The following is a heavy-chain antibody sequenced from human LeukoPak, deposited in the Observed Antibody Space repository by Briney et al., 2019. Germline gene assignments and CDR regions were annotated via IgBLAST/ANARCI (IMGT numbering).Heavy chain of an antibody. D-gene: IGHD5-12*01. CDR3: ARGRGGYPD. V-gene: IGHV4-34*01. J-gene: IGHJ3*01. CDR1: SESFSGYF. Sequence: SETLSLTCAIYSESFSGYFWSWIRQPPGRGLEWIGEINYSGSTNYNPSLKSRVTISIDTSKNQFSLKPSSVTPADTAVYYCARGRGGYPDWGQGTMVTVSS. CDR2: INYSGST.